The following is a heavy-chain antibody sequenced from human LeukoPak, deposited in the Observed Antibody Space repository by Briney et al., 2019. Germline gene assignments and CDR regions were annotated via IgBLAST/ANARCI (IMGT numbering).Heavy chain of an antibody. CDR2: TYYSSKWYK. V-gene: IGHV6-1*01. CDR1: GDSVSTDSAG. CDR3: ARGWLQSGFDY. Sequence: SQTLSLTCAISGDSVSTDSAGWNWIRQSPSRGLEWLGRTYYSSKWYKDYAPSVKSRITINPDTSKNQFSLQLNSVTPEDTAAYYCARGWLQSGFDYWGQGTLITVSS. J-gene: IGHJ4*02. D-gene: IGHD5-24*01.